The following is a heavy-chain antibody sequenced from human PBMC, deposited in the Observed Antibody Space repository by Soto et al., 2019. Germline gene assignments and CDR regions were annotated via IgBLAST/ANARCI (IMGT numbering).Heavy chain of an antibody. Sequence: SLRLSCAASGFTFSGYWMTWVRQAPGKGLEWVANIKQDGSEIYYADSVKGRFTISRDNSKNTLYLQMNSLRAEDTAVYYCAKGRTVYATYYFDYWGQGTLVTVSS. CDR3: AKGRTVYATYYFDY. D-gene: IGHD2-8*01. CDR1: GFTFSGYW. J-gene: IGHJ4*02. CDR2: IKQDGSEI. V-gene: IGHV3-7*01.